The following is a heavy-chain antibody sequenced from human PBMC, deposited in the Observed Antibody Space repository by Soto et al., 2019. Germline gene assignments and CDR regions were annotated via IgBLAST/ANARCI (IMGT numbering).Heavy chain of an antibody. CDR2: IYYSGST. J-gene: IGHJ4*02. V-gene: IGHV4-59*01. CDR1: GGSISSYY. CDR3: ARGKRYFDD. Sequence: SETLSLTCTVSGGSISSYYWSWIRQPPGKGLEWIGYIYYSGSTNYNPSLKSRVTISVDTSKNQFSLKLSSVTAADTAVYYCARGKRYFDDWGQGTLVTVSS.